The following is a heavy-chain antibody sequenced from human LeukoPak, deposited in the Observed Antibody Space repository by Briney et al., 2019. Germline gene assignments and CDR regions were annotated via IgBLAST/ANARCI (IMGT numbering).Heavy chain of an antibody. CDR2: IRYDGSNK. V-gene: IGHV3-30*02. D-gene: IGHD2-2*01. J-gene: IGHJ4*02. Sequence: GGSLRLSCAASGFTFSSYGMHWVRQAPGKGLEWVAFIRYDGSNKYYADSVKGRFTISRDNSKNTLYLQMNSLRAEDTAVYYCATRASSGGSTSPLDYWGQGTLVTVSS. CDR1: GFTFSSYG. CDR3: ATRASSGGSTSPLDY.